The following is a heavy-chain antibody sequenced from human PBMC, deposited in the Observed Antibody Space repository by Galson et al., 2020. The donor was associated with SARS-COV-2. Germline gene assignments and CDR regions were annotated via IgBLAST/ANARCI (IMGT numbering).Heavy chain of an antibody. CDR2: IIPIFGTA. CDR1: GGTFSSYA. J-gene: IGHJ5*02. D-gene: IGHD4-17*01. CDR3: ARNDYGDYGFGWFDP. V-gene: IGHV1-69*13. Sequence: SVKVSCKASGGTFSSYAISWVRQAPGQGLEWMGGIIPIFGTANYAQKFQGRVTITADESTSTAYMELSSLRSEDTAVYYCARNDYGDYGFGWFDPWGQGTLVTVSS.